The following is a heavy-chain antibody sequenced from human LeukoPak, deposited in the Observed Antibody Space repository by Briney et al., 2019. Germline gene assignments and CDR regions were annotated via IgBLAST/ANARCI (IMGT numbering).Heavy chain of an antibody. CDR3: ARDRNGDYVFDY. V-gene: IGHV3-30*04. CDR2: ISYDGSNK. J-gene: IGHJ4*02. CDR1: GFNFHSYA. D-gene: IGHD4-17*01. Sequence: PGGSLRLSCAASGFNFHSYAMNWVRQAPGKGLEWVAVISYDGSNKYYADSVKGRFTISRDNSKNTLYLQMNSLRAEDTAVYYCARDRNGDYVFDYWGQGTLVTVSS.